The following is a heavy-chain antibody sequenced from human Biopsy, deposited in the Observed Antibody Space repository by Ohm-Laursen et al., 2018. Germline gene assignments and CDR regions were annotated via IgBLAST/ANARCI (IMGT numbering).Heavy chain of an antibody. CDR2: VNPNSGAT. V-gene: IGHV1-2*02. D-gene: IGHD3-10*01. Sequence: SVKVSCKSSGSTFNDYFIHWVRQSPGQGLEWMGWVNPNSGATNSAENFRDRVTLTRDTSISAVYIELRRLKSDDAAVYYCARDRMTDVFGGPTRTDVFDSWGQGTPVTVSS. CDR3: ARDRMTDVFGGPTRTDVFDS. J-gene: IGHJ4*02. CDR1: GSTFNDYF.